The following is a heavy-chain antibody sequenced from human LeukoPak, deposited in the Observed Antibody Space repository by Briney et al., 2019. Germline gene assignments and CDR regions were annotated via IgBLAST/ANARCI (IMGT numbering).Heavy chain of an antibody. V-gene: IGHV1-69*13. CDR3: ARGGQQLRTAAFPFDP. J-gene: IGHJ5*02. D-gene: IGHD6-13*01. Sequence: ASVTVSCKASGYTFTGYHMHWVRQAPGQGLEWMGGIIPIFGTANYAQKFQGRVTITADESTSTAYMELSSLRSEDTAVYYCARGGQQLRTAAFPFDPWGQGTLVTVSS. CDR2: IIPIFGTA. CDR1: GYTFTGYH.